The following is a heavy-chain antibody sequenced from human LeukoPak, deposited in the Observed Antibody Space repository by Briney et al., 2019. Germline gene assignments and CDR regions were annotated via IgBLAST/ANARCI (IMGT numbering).Heavy chain of an antibody. CDR1: GYTFTSYG. Sequence: GASVKVSCKASGYTFTSYGISWVRQAPGQGREWMGWISAYNGNTNYAQKLQGRVTMTTDTSTSTAYMELRSLRSDDTAVYYCARGEGGYYDSSGYSELDYWGQGTLVTVSS. V-gene: IGHV1-18*01. CDR2: ISAYNGNT. J-gene: IGHJ4*02. D-gene: IGHD3-22*01. CDR3: ARGEGGYYDSSGYSELDY.